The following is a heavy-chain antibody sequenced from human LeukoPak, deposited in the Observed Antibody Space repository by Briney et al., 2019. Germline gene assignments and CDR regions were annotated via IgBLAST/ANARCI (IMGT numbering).Heavy chain of an antibody. Sequence: PSETLSLTCYVYGESVGEYYWIGIREPPRKGLEWIGEINHSGSTNYNPSLKSRVTISVDTSKNQFSLKLSSVTAADTAVYYCARGQGYGDYEDYWGQGTLVTVSS. V-gene: IGHV4-34*01. CDR1: GESVGEYY. D-gene: IGHD4-17*01. CDR3: ARGQGYGDYEDY. CDR2: INHSGST. J-gene: IGHJ4*02.